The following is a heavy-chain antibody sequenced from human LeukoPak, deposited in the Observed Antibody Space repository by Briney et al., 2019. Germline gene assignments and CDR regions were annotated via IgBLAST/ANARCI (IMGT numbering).Heavy chain of an antibody. CDR2: IYTGGST. CDR1: GFTVSSNY. Sequence: GGSLRLSCADSGFTVSSNYMIWVRQAPGKGLERVSVIYTGGSTYYADSVKGRFTISRDNSKNTLFLQMNSLRAEDAAVYFCARGDEGWCGEPSFGYWGQGTLVTVSS. J-gene: IGHJ4*02. D-gene: IGHD3-10*01. V-gene: IGHV3-66*02. CDR3: ARGDEGWCGEPSFGY.